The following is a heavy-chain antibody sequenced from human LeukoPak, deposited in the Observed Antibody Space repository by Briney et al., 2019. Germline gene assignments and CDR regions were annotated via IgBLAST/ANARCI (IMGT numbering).Heavy chain of an antibody. CDR1: GVTSANHA. CDR2: PIGGSGNP. J-gene: IGHJ2*01. V-gene: IGHV3-23*01. CDR3: ANGVYDDSEMRYFVS. Sequence: PGGSLTLSCGVWGVTSANHAMNEARPAPEEGLECGSIPIGGSGNPEYADSVKGRFTISRDPYKNTLFLQINRLNAEHTAIYYCANGVYDDSEMRYFVSGGGGTRVTVSS. D-gene: IGHD5/OR15-5a*01.